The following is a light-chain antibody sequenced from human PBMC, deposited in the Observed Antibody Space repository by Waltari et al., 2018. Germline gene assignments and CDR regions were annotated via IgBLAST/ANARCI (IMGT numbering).Light chain of an antibody. Sequence: IQLTQSPLSLSASVGDRVTITCRASQGISSYLAWYQQKAGRAPKLLIYGGSTLPNGVPSRFSGSGFGTDFTRTISSLQPEDFATYYCLQVNSYPFTFGPGTTVDIK. CDR3: LQVNSYPFT. CDR1: QGISSY. V-gene: IGKV1-9*01. CDR2: GGS. J-gene: IGKJ3*01.